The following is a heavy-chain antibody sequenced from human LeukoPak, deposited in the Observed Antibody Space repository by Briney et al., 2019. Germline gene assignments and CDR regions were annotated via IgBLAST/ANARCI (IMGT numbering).Heavy chain of an antibody. CDR1: GDSVRSYY. CDR2: INHSGST. Sequence: SETLSLTCTVSGDSVRSYYWSWIRQPPGKGLEWIGEINHSGSTNYNPSLKSRVTISVDTSKNQFSLKLSSVTAADTAVYYCARGPRITIFGVVRPRYYFDYWGQGTLVTVSS. J-gene: IGHJ4*02. D-gene: IGHD3-3*01. V-gene: IGHV4-34*01. CDR3: ARGPRITIFGVVRPRYYFDY.